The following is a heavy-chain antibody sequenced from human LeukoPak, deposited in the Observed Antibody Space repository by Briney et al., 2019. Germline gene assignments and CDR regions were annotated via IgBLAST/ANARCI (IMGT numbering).Heavy chain of an antibody. CDR3: ARSFRAMLNY. V-gene: IGHV4-34*01. J-gene: IGHJ4*02. D-gene: IGHD2-2*01. CDR2: INHSGST. CDR1: GGSFSGYY. Sequence: PSETLSLTCAVYGGSFSGYYWSWIRQPPRRGLEWIGEINHSGSTNYNPSLKSRVTISVDTSKNQFSLKLSSVTAADTAVYYCARSFRAMLNYWGQGTLVTVSS.